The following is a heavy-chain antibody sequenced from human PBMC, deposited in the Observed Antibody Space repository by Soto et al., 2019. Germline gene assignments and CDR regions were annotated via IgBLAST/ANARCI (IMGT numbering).Heavy chain of an antibody. D-gene: IGHD3-10*01. CDR3: AREGNYYGSGSYYAFDY. CDR2: IYHSGST. V-gene: IGHV4-4*02. Sequence: QVQLQESGPGLVKPSGTLSLTCAVSGGSISSSNWWSWVRQPPGKGLEWIGEIYHSGSTNYNPSLKRRVTISVDKSKNQFSLKLSSVTAADTAVYYCAREGNYYGSGSYYAFDYWGQGTLVTVSS. J-gene: IGHJ4*02. CDR1: GGSISSSNW.